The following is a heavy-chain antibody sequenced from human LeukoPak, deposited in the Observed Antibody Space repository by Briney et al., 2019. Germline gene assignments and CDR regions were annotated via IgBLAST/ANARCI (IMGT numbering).Heavy chain of an antibody. V-gene: IGHV4-34*01. CDR1: GESLSKYY. CDR2: INHRGST. Sequence: SETLSLTCAVYGESLSKYYWTWIRQSPGKGLEWIGGINHRGSTNHNPSLKSRVTLSVDTSKHQFSLKLTSVTAADAAVYYCASSVGSTDYWGQGTLVTVSS. D-gene: IGHD1-26*01. CDR3: ASSVGSTDY. J-gene: IGHJ4*02.